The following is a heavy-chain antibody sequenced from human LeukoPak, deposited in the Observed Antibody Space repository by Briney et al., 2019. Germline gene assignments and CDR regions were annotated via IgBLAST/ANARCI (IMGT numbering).Heavy chain of an antibody. CDR2: ISHSGSTI. Sequence: GGSLRLSCAASGFTFSDYYMNWIRQAPGEGLEWGSYISHSGSTIYYADSVKGRFTISRDNAKNSLYLQMNSLRAEATAVYYCARASGSGGNGENDTFDIWGQGTMVTVSS. CDR3: ARASGSGGNGENDTFDI. V-gene: IGHV3-11*01. CDR1: GFTFSDYY. J-gene: IGHJ3*02. D-gene: IGHD4-23*01.